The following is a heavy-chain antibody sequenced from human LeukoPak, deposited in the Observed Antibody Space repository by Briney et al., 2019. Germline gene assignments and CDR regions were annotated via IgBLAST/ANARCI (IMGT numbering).Heavy chain of an antibody. CDR2: IAYDGNVK. CDR3: ARYSGFGADYYYYYMDV. CDR1: GLTFSNYG. J-gene: IGHJ6*03. Sequence: GGSLRLSCAASGLTFSNYGMHWVRQAPGKGLEWVAFIAYDGNVKYYAESVKGRFTISRDNSKNTLSLQMNSLRPEDTAVYYCARYSGFGADYYYYYMDVWGKGTTVTVSS. D-gene: IGHD3-10*01. V-gene: IGHV3-30*03.